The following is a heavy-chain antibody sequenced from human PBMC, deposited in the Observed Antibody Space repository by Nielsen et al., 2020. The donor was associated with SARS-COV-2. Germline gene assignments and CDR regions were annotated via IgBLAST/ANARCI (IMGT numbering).Heavy chain of an antibody. CDR1: GIIFSSYA. D-gene: IGHD2-2*01. J-gene: IGHJ4*02. Sequence: GGSLRPSCAASGIIFSSYAMHWVRQAPGKGLEWVAVISYDGNNKYYTDSVKGRFTISRDNSKKTLYLQMNSLRTEDTAVYYCASSDDIIVVPPLDSWGQGTLVTVSS. CDR2: ISYDGNNK. CDR3: ASSDDIIVVPPLDS. V-gene: IGHV3-30*04.